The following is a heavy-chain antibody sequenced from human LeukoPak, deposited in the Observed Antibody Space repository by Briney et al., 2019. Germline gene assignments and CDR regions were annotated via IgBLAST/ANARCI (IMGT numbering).Heavy chain of an antibody. CDR3: AQHLGYCSSGTCYFTY. CDR1: GFPFSSYG. D-gene: IGHD2-15*01. J-gene: IGHJ4*02. Sequence: PGGSLRLSCSASGFPFSSYGMHWVRQAPGKGLEFVSAISSNGGSTYYADSVRGRFTISRDNSKRTLFLQMNSLRAEDTAVYHCAQHLGYCSSGTCYFTYWGQGTMVTVSS. V-gene: IGHV3-64*04. CDR2: ISSNGGST.